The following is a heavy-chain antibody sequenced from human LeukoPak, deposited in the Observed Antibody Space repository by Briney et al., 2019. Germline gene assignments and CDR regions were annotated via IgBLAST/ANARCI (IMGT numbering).Heavy chain of an antibody. J-gene: IGHJ3*02. D-gene: IGHD3-22*01. CDR3: ARHRESSGDAFDI. V-gene: IGHV4-38-2*01. CDR2: IYHSGSI. CDR1: GYSISSGYY. Sequence: SETLSLTCAVSGYSISSGYYWGWIRQPPGKGLEWIGSIYHSGSIYYNPSLKSRVTISVDTSKNQFSLKLSSVTAADTAVYYCARHRESSGDAFDIWGRGTMVTVSS.